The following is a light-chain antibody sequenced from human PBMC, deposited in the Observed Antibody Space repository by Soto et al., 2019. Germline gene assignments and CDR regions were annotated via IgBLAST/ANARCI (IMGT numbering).Light chain of an antibody. CDR3: CSFGDTYYV. V-gene: IGLV2-11*01. CDR1: SSDVGGFNY. Sequence: QSALTQPRSVSGSPGQSVTISCTGTSSDVGGFNYVSWYQQHPGKAPKLMIYDVSGRPSAVPDRFSGSKSGNTASLTISGLQAEDEADYYCCSFGDTYYVFGTGTKLTVL. CDR2: DVS. J-gene: IGLJ1*01.